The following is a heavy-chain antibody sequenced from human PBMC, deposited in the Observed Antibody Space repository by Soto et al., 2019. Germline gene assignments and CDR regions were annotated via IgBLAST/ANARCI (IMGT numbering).Heavy chain of an antibody. J-gene: IGHJ6*02. V-gene: IGHV3-9*01. CDR2: ISWNSGTI. CDR3: ARLGFNYDFLSGYYNVHHYYGIDV. CDR1: GFSFDDYA. D-gene: IGHD3-3*01. Sequence: GGSLRLSCAASGFSFDDYAMHCVRQAPGKGLEWVSGISWNSGTIGYADSVKGRFTISRDNAKNSLYLQMNSLRAEDTATYYCARLGFNYDFLSGYYNVHHYYGIDVWGQGTTVTVSS.